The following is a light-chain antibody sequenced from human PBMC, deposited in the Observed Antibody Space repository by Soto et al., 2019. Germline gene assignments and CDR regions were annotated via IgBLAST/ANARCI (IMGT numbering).Light chain of an antibody. J-gene: IGKJ5*01. V-gene: IGKV3-20*01. CDR3: QQYGSPIT. CDR1: QSVSSTY. Sequence: EIVLTQSPGTLSLSPGERATLSCRASQSVSSTYLAWYQHKPGQAPRLLFYGASSRATGIPDRFSGSGSGTDFTLTISRLEPEYFAVYYCQQYGSPITFGQGTRLEIK. CDR2: GAS.